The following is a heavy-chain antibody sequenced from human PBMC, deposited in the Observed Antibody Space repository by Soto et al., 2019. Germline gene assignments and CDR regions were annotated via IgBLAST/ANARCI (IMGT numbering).Heavy chain of an antibody. CDR2: IYYSGST. CDR3: ARQGRGYGDLDY. CDR1: GGSISSSSYY. D-gene: IGHD4-17*01. Sequence: QLQLQESGPGLVKPSETLSLTCTVSGGSISSSSYYWGWIRQPPGKVLEWIGSIYYSGSTYYNPSHKRRVPISVDTSMNPFTLKLSSVTAADTAVYYCARQGRGYGDLDYWGQGTLVTVSS. V-gene: IGHV4-39*01. J-gene: IGHJ4*02.